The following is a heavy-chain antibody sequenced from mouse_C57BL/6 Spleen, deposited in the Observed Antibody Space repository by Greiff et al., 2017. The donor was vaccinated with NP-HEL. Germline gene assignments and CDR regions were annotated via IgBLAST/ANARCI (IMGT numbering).Heavy chain of an antibody. CDR3: TTLRLGFAY. Sequence: EVKLMESGEGLVKPGGSLKLSCAASGFTFSSYAMSWVRQTPEKRLEWVAYISSGGDYIYYADTVKGRFTISRDNTRNTLYLQMSSLKSEDTAMYYCTTLRLGFAYWGQGTLVTVSA. CDR2: ISSGGDYI. V-gene: IGHV5-9-1*02. J-gene: IGHJ3*01. D-gene: IGHD2-12*01. CDR1: GFTFSSYA.